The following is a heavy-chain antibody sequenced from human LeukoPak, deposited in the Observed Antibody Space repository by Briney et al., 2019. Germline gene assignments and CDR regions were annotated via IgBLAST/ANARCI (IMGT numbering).Heavy chain of an antibody. CDR3: AKDVLVTAIRSDDAFDI. CDR2: ISASGVST. Sequence: GGSLRLSCAASGFTFSSYAMSWVRQAPGKGLEWVSAISASGVSTYYADSVKGRFTISRDNSKNTLYLQMNSLRAEDTAVYYCAKDVLVTAIRSDDAFDIWGQGTMVTVSS. J-gene: IGHJ3*02. V-gene: IGHV3-23*01. CDR1: GFTFSSYA. D-gene: IGHD2-21*02.